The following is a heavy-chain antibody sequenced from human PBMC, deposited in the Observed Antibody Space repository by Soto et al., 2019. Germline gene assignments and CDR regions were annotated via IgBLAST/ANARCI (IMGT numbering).Heavy chain of an antibody. CDR1: GGSISSYY. D-gene: IGHD3-9*01. J-gene: IGHJ5*02. V-gene: IGHV4-59*01. CDR2: IYYSGST. Sequence: SETLSLTCTVSGGSISSYYWSWIRQPPGKGLEWIGYIYYSGSTNYNPSLKSRVTISVDTSKNQFSLKLSSVTAADTAVYYCARGYYDILTGYFWFDPWGQGTLVTVSS. CDR3: ARGYYDILTGYFWFDP.